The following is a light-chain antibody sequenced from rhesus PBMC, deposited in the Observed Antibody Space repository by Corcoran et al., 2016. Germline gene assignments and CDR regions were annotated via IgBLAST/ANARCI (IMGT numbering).Light chain of an antibody. Sequence: DIQMTQSPSSLSASVGDRVTITCRASENIYNYLNWYQQKPGKAPKLLIYKASTLQSGVPSRFSGIGSGTAYSFTISSLQSADVATYYCQHTYGTPYSFGQGTKVEIK. CDR3: QHTYGTPYS. CDR1: ENIYNY. CDR2: KAS. V-gene: IGKV1-74*01. J-gene: IGKJ2*01.